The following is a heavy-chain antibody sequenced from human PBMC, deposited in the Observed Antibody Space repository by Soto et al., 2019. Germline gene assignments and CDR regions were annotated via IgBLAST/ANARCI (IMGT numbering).Heavy chain of an antibody. CDR2: ISSSSSYT. J-gene: IGHJ5*02. V-gene: IGHV3-11*06. Sequence: QVQLVESGGGLVKPGGSLRLSCAASGFTFSDYYMSWIRQAPGKGLEWVSYISSSSSYTNYADSVKGRFTISRDNAKNSLYLQMNSLRAEDTAVYYSARGYCSGGSCYLSWFDPWGQGTLVTVSS. D-gene: IGHD2-15*01. CDR3: ARGYCSGGSCYLSWFDP. CDR1: GFTFSDYY.